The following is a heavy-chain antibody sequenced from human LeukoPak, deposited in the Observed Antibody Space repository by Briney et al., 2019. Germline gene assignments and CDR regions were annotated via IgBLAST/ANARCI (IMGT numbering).Heavy chain of an antibody. V-gene: IGHV3-23*01. D-gene: IGHD6-19*01. Sequence: PGGSLRLSCAASGFTFSSYAMSWVRQAPGKGLEWVSAISGSGGSTYYADSVKGRFTISRDNSKNTLYLQMNSLRAEDTAVYYCARLRTKAYSSDIDPWGQGTLVTVSS. J-gene: IGHJ5*02. CDR3: ARLRTKAYSSDIDP. CDR1: GFTFSSYA. CDR2: ISGSGGST.